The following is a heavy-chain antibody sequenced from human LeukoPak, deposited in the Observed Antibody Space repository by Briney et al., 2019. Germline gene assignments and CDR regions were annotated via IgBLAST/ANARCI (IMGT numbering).Heavy chain of an antibody. D-gene: IGHD3-22*01. CDR3: ARGHPYHSSGYYFRYHFDY. Sequence: SETLSLTCAVYGGSFSGYYWSWIRQPPGKGLEGIGEINHSGSTNYNPSLKSRVTISVDTSKNQFSLKLSSVTAADTAVYYCARGHPYHSSGYYFRYHFDYWGQGTLVTVSS. V-gene: IGHV4-34*01. CDR1: GGSFSGYY. CDR2: INHSGST. J-gene: IGHJ4*02.